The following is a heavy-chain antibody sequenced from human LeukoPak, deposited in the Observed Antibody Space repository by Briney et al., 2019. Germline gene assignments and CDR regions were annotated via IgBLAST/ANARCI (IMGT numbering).Heavy chain of an antibody. V-gene: IGHV5-51*01. D-gene: IGHD4-23*01. CDR1: GYTFTNYW. CDR2: IYPGNSDT. J-gene: IGHJ4*02. CDR3: ARHNMTSGVGAVEPDY. Sequence: GESLKISCKGSGYTFTNYWIAWVRQMPGKSLEWMAMIYPGNSDTRYSPSFQGQVTIPADKSISTAYLQWRSLMASDTAMYYCARHNMTSGVGAVEPDYWGQATLVTVSS.